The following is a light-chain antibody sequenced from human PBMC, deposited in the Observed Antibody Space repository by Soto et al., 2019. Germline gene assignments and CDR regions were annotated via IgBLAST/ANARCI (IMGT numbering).Light chain of an antibody. V-gene: IGKV4-1*01. CDR2: WAS. J-gene: IGKJ1*01. Sequence: DIVMTQSPDSLAVSLGERATINCKSSQSVLYSSTNKNYLTWYQQKPGQPPKLLIYWASTRASGVPDRFSGSGSGTDFTLTISSLQAEDAAVYYCQHYYSPPLTFGQGTKVEIK. CDR3: QHYYSPPLT. CDR1: QSVLYSSTNKNY.